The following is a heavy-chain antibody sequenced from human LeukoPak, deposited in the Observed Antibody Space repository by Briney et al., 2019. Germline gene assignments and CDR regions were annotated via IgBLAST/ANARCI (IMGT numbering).Heavy chain of an antibody. CDR1: VYTFTSYG. V-gene: IGHV1-18*01. Sequence: ASVKVSCKASVYTFTSYGISAVRQAPGQGVAGMGWICAYNGNTNYAQKLQGRVTMTTDTSTSTAYMELRSLRSDDTAVYYCARIAAAGTPYYYSGMDVWGQGTTVTVSS. CDR3: ARIAAAGTPYYYSGMDV. J-gene: IGHJ6*02. D-gene: IGHD6-13*01. CDR2: ICAYNGNT.